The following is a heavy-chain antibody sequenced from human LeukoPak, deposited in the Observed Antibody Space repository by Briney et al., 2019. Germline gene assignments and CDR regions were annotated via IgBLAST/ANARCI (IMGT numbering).Heavy chain of an antibody. V-gene: IGHV3-74*01. CDR1: GFTFSSYW. CDR2: ISWNSGSI. D-gene: IGHD2-8*01. CDR3: ASNGI. Sequence: GGSLRLSCAASGFTFSSYWMHWVRQAPGKGLEWVSGISWNSGSIGYADSVKGRFTISRDNAKNSLYLQMNSLRAEDTAVYYCASNGIWGQGTMVTVSS. J-gene: IGHJ3*02.